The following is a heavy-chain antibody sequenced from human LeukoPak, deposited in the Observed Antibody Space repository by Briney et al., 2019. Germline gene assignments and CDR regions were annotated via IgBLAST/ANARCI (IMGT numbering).Heavy chain of an antibody. V-gene: IGHV3-23*01. D-gene: IGHD3-22*01. Sequence: GGSLRLSCAASGFTFSSYAMSWVRQAPGKGLEWVSAISGSGGSTYYADSVKGRFTISRDNSKNTLYLQMNSLRAEDTAVYYCAKLHRGSYYYDSSGYSGDAFDIWGQGTVVTVSS. CDR2: ISGSGGST. J-gene: IGHJ3*02. CDR1: GFTFSSYA. CDR3: AKLHRGSYYYDSSGYSGDAFDI.